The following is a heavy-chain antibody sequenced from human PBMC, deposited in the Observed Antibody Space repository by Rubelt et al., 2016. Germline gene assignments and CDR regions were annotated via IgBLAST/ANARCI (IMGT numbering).Heavy chain of an antibody. J-gene: IGHJ3*02. CDR3: AKGGSSGYYGDAFDI. CDR2: IYSGGST. Sequence: GKGLEWVSVIYSGGSTYYADSVKGRFTISRDNSKNTLYLQMNSLRAEDTAVYYCAKGGSSGYYGDAFDIWGQGTMVTVSS. D-gene: IGHD3-22*01. V-gene: IGHV3-53*01.